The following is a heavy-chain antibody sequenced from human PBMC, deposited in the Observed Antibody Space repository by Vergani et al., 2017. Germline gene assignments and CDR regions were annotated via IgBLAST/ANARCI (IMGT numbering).Heavy chain of an antibody. V-gene: IGHV1-69*01. J-gene: IGHJ4*02. CDR3: AGGGCRGIVVVPAAAAPDY. Sequence: QVQLVQSGAEVKKPGSSVKVSCKASGGTFSSYAISWVRQAPGQGLEWMGGIIPIFGTANYAQKFQGRVTITADESTSTAYMELSSLRSEDTAVYYCAGGGCRGIVVVPAAAAPDYWGQGTLVTVSS. CDR1: GGTFSSYA. CDR2: IIPIFGTA. D-gene: IGHD2-2*01.